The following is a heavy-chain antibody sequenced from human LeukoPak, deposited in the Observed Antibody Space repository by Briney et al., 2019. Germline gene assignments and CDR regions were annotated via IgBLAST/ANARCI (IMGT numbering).Heavy chain of an antibody. D-gene: IGHD3-22*01. Sequence: PGWSLRLSCAASGFTVSSNYMNWVRQAPGKGLEWVSIIYSGGSTYYADSVRGRFTISRDNSKNTLYLQMNSLTAEDTAVYYCARWDSSGYHKYYFDYWGQGTLVTVSS. V-gene: IGHV3-53*01. CDR1: GFTVSSNY. CDR3: ARWDSSGYHKYYFDY. CDR2: IYSGGST. J-gene: IGHJ4*02.